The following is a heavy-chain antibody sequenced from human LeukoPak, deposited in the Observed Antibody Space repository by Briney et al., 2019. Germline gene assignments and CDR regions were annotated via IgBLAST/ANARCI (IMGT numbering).Heavy chain of an antibody. D-gene: IGHD4-17*01. Sequence: SVKVSCKASGGTFSSYAISWVRQAPGQGLEWMGRIIPILGIANYAQKFQGRVTITADKSTSTAYMELSSLRAEDTAVYYCARWGSYGDYYFDYWGQGTLVTVSS. V-gene: IGHV1-69*04. CDR2: IIPILGIA. J-gene: IGHJ4*02. CDR1: GGTFSSYA. CDR3: ARWGSYGDYYFDY.